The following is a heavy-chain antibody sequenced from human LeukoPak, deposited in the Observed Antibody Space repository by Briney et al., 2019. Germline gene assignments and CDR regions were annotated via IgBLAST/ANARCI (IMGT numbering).Heavy chain of an antibody. J-gene: IGHJ4*02. D-gene: IGHD6-13*01. CDR3: ARHESSSSWFTFDY. CDR1: GGSISSYY. Sequence: SETLSLTCTVSGGSISSYYWSWIRQPPGKGLEWIGYIYYSGSTNYNPSLKSRVTISVDTSKNQFSLKLSSVTAADTAVHYCARHESSSSWFTFDYWGQGTLVTVSS. V-gene: IGHV4-59*08. CDR2: IYYSGST.